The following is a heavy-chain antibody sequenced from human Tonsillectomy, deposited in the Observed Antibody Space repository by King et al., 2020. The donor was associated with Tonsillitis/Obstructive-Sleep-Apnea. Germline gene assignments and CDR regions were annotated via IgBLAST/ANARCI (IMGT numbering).Heavy chain of an antibody. V-gene: IGHV4-59*01. CDR2: IYYSGST. Sequence: VQLQESGPGLVKPSETLSLTCTVSGGSISSYYWSWIRQPPGKGLEWIGYIYYSGSTKYNPSLKSRVTISVDTSKNQFSLKLSSVTAADTAVYYCARVSGSTSRNYYYYYYMDVWGKGTTVTVSS. J-gene: IGHJ6*03. CDR1: GGSISSYY. D-gene: IGHD2-2*01. CDR3: ARVSGSTSRNYYYYYYMDV.